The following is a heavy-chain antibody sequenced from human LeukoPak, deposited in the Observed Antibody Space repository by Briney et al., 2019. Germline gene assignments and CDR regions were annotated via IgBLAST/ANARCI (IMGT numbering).Heavy chain of an antibody. Sequence: ASVKVSCKASGYTFTGYYMHWVRQAPGQGLEWMGWINTSTGNPTYAQGFTGRFVFSLDTSVSTAYLQISSLKAEDTAVYYCARERFGEWGQGTLVTVSS. D-gene: IGHD3-10*01. CDR3: ARERFGE. CDR1: GYTFTGYY. V-gene: IGHV7-4-1*02. CDR2: INTSTGNP. J-gene: IGHJ4*02.